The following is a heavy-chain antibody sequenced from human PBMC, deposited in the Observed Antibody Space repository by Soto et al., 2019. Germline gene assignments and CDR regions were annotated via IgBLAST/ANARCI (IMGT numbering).Heavy chain of an antibody. D-gene: IGHD5-12*01. V-gene: IGHV3-9*01. J-gene: IGHJ4*02. Sequence: GGSLRLSCAASGFTFDDYAMHWVRQAPGKGLEWVSGISWNSGSIGYADSLKGRFTISRDNAKNSLYLQMNSLRAEDTALYYCAKDKVATITGLNNYFDYWGQGTLVTVSS. CDR3: AKDKVATITGLNNYFDY. CDR1: GFTFDDYA. CDR2: ISWNSGSI.